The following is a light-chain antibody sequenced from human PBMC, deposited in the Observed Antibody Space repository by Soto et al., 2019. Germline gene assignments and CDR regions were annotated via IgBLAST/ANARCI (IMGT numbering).Light chain of an antibody. Sequence: QMTQSPSYRSSSFGDRVTITCRASQSVTTYLNWYQQKPGRAPDLLIYAASTLQSGVPSRFSGSVSGTDGTITISSLQEEDGSTYYCQQSYSITRTFGQGTKVDIK. CDR3: QQSYSITRT. V-gene: IGKV1-39*01. CDR2: AAS. CDR1: QSVTTY. J-gene: IGKJ1*01.